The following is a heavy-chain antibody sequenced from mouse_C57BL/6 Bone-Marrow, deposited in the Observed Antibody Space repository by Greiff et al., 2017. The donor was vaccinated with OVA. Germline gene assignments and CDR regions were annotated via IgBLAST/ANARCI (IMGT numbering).Heavy chain of an antibody. CDR2: IWSGGST. D-gene: IGHD2-4*01. CDR1: GFSLTSYG. CDR3: AGQLRRGLAY. Sequence: VQRVESGPGLVQPSQSLSISCTVSGFSLTSYGVHWVRQSPGKGLEWLGVIWSGGSTDYNAAFISRLSISKDNSKSQVYFKMNSLQADDTAIYYCAGQLRRGLAYWGQGTLVTVSA. V-gene: IGHV2-2*01. J-gene: IGHJ3*01.